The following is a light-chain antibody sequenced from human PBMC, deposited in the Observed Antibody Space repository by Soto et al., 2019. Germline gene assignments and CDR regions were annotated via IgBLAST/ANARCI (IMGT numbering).Light chain of an antibody. J-gene: IGKJ4*01. CDR3: QQGHTFPLT. V-gene: IGKV1-12*01. CDR1: QDISHC. CDR2: SAT. Sequence: DIQMTQSPSSVSASVGDRVTITCRASQDISHCLAWHQQKPGEAPKLLIYSATTVHSGVPSRFSGSGSGTDFTLTISSLQPEDVATYYCQQGHTFPLTFGGGTRVEIK.